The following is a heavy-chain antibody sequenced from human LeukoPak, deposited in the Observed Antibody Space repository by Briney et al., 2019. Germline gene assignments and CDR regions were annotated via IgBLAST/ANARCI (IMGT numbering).Heavy chain of an antibody. J-gene: IGHJ6*03. CDR3: ARRGSYYAWDYYYMDV. V-gene: IGHV4-30-4*08. CDR2: IYYSGST. CDR1: GGSISSGDYY. Sequence: SQTLSLTCTVSGGSISSGDYYWSWIRQPPGKGLEWIGYIYYSGSTYYNPSLKSRVTISVDTSKNQFSLKLSSVTAADTAVYYCARRGSYYAWDYYYMDVWGKGTTVTVSS. D-gene: IGHD1-26*01.